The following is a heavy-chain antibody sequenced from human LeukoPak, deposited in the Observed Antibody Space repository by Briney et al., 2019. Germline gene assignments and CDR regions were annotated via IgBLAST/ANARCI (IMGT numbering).Heavy chain of an antibody. J-gene: IGHJ5*02. V-gene: IGHV1-2*02. CDR2: INPNSGGT. D-gene: IGHD4-17*01. CDR3: ARGASGVYTVTTSWFDP. CDR1: GYTFTGYY. Sequence: ASVKVSCKASGYTFTGYYMHWVRQAPGQGLEWMGWINPNSGGTNYAQKFQGRVTMTRDTSISTAYMELSRLRADDTAVYYCARGASGVYTVTTSWFDPWGQGTLVTVSS.